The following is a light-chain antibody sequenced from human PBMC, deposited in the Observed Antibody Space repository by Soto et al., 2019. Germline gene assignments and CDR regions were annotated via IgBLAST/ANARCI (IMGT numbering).Light chain of an antibody. J-gene: IGKJ3*01. CDR2: AAS. V-gene: IGKV3-20*01. CDR3: QQYASAPFS. CDR1: QSVNNN. Sequence: EIVMTQSPVTLSVSPGERATLSCTASQSVNNNVAWYQQKPGHTPRLLIYAASTRATGIPDRFSGSASETDFTLTINRLEPEDSAVYYCQQYASAPFSLGPGTKVDIK.